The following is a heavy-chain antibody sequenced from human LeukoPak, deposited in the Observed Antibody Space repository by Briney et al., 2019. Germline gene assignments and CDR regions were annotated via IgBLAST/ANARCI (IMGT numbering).Heavy chain of an antibody. CDR2: TYYRSKWYN. V-gene: IGHV6-1*01. D-gene: IGHD3-22*01. CDR1: RDSVSSNSAA. CDR3: ARGAMIGHNYYYYYMDV. J-gene: IGHJ6*03. Sequence: SQTLSLTFAISRDSVSSNSAAWNWIRQSPSRGLEWLGRTYYRSKWYNDYAVSVKSRITINPDTSKNQFSLQLNSVTPEDTAVYYCARGAMIGHNYYYYYMDVWGKGTTVTVSS.